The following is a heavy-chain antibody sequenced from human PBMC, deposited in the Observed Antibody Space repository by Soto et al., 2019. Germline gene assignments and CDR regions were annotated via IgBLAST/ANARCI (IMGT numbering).Heavy chain of an antibody. V-gene: IGHV3-15*01. J-gene: IGHJ5*02. Sequence: EVQLVESGGGLVEPGGSLGLSCAASGFIFSNAWMIWVRQAPGEGLEWVGRIQTQTDGGTTDYGAPVKGRFTISRDDSKNTLYLQMNSLKTDDTGVYYCTTDWGSGWRSWGQGTLVTVSS. CDR3: TTDWGSGWRS. CDR1: GFIFSNAW. D-gene: IGHD6-19*01. CDR2: IQTQTDGGTT.